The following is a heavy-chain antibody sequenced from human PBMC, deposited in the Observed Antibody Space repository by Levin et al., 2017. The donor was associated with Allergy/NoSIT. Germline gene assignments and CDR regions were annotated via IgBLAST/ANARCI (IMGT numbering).Heavy chain of an antibody. CDR2: IYPSDSDT. CDR3: VRSYSRGWFWFDP. V-gene: IGHV5-51*01. D-gene: IGHD6-19*01. CDR1: GFSFTNHW. J-gene: IGHJ5*02. Sequence: GGSLRLSCKGSGFSFTNHWIGWVRQMPGGGLEWMGLIYPSDSDTRYSPSFQGQVIISADKSIATAYLQWSSLKAPDTAMYYCVRSYSRGWFWFDPWGQGTLVTVSS.